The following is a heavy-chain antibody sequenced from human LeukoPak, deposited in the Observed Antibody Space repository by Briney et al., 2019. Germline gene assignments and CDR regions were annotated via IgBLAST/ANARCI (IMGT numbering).Heavy chain of an antibody. CDR3: ARDPYSGGYGDDYYYYMDV. D-gene: IGHD1-26*01. V-gene: IGHV3-21*01. J-gene: IGHJ6*03. CDR1: GFTFSSYS. Sequence: GGSLRLSCAASGFTFSSYSMNWVRQAPGKGLEWVSSISSSSSYIYYADSVKGRFTISRDNAKNSLYLNMSSLRAEDTAVHYCARDPYSGGYGDDYYYYMDVWGKGTTVTISS. CDR2: ISSSSSYI.